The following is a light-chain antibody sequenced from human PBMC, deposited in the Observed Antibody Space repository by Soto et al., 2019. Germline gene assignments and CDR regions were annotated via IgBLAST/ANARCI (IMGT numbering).Light chain of an antibody. V-gene: IGKV3-11*01. CDR3: QQRSNWPPIT. CDR1: QSVTNSY. CDR2: DAS. J-gene: IGKJ5*01. Sequence: EIVSTQSPGTLSLSPGERVTLSCTASQSVTNSYVPLCQQKPGQSPRLLIYDASHRAAGIPARFSGSGFGTDFTLTISSLEPEDAAVYYCQQRSNWPPITFGQGTRLEIK.